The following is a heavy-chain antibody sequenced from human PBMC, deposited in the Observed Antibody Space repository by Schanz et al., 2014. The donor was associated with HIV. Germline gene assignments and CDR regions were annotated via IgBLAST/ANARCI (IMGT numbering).Heavy chain of an antibody. D-gene: IGHD4-4*01. CDR3: ARGPDYSSASYKFDY. CDR2: VNPDSGNT. Sequence: QVQLVQSGAELRKPGSSVKVSCKTSGDTFSSFGINWVRQAPGQGLEWMGWVNPDSGNTGYAQKFQGRVTMSRNVPKNTAYMELRGLTSEDTAVYFCARGPDYSSASYKFDYWGQGTPVSVSS. CDR1: GDTFSSFG. V-gene: IGHV1-8*02. J-gene: IGHJ4*02.